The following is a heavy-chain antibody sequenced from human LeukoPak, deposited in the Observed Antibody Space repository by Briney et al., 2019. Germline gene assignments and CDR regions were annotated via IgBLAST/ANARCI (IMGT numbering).Heavy chain of an antibody. Sequence: PSETLSLTCTVSGGSISSYYWSWIRQPPGKGLEWIGYIYYSGSTNYNPSLKSRVTISVDTSKNQFSLKLSSVTAADTAVYYCARHTGYSYGPDYWGQGTLVSVSS. J-gene: IGHJ4*02. CDR2: IYYSGST. CDR1: GGSISSYY. V-gene: IGHV4-59*08. D-gene: IGHD5-18*01. CDR3: ARHTGYSYGPDY.